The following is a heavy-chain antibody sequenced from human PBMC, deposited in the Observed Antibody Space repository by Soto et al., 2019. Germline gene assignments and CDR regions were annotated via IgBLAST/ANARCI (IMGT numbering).Heavy chain of an antibody. V-gene: IGHV3-53*01. CDR3: ARDFYGDYEDAFDI. D-gene: IGHD4-17*01. CDR1: GFTVSSNY. CDR2: IYSGGST. J-gene: IGHJ3*02. Sequence: GSLRLSCAASGFTVSSNYMSWVRQAPGKGLEWVSVIYSGGSTYYADSVKGRFTISRDNSKNTLYLQMNSLRAEDTAVYYCARDFYGDYEDAFDIWGQGTMVTVSS.